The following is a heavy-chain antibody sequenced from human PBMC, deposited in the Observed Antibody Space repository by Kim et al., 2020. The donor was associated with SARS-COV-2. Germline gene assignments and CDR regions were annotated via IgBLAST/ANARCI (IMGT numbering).Heavy chain of an antibody. D-gene: IGHD2-15*01. V-gene: IGHV3-73*01. CDR3: SSKNCSGGSCYDY. J-gene: IGHJ4*02. Sequence: AASVKGRFTISRDDSKSTAYLQMNSLTTEDTAVYYCSSKNCSGGSCYDYWGQGTLVTVSS.